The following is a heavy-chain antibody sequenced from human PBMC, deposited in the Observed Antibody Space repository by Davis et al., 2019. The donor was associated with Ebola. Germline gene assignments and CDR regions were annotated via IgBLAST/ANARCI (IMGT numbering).Heavy chain of an antibody. V-gene: IGHV3-23*01. J-gene: IGHJ5*02. D-gene: IGHD6-19*01. CDR2: ISGSGGST. Sequence: GESLKISCAASGFTFSSYWMSWVRQAPGKGLEWVSAISGSGGSTYYADSVKGRFTISRDNSKNTLYLQMNSLRAEDTAVYYCAKDLFSSGWYDWFDPWGQGTLVTVSS. CDR1: GFTFSSYW. CDR3: AKDLFSSGWYDWFDP.